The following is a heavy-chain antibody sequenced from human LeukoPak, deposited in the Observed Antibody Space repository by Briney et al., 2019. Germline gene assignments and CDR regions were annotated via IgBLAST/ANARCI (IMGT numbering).Heavy chain of an antibody. CDR3: ASISQDSSSSNYYGMDV. CDR2: IYYSGST. J-gene: IGHJ6*02. D-gene: IGHD6-6*01. V-gene: IGHV4-59*12. CDR1: GGSISSYY. Sequence: SETLSLTCTVSGGSISSYYWSWIRQPPGKGLEWIGYIYYSGSTNYNPSLKSRVTISVDTSKNQFSLKLSSVTAADTAVYHCASISQDSSSSNYYGMDVWGQGTTVTVSS.